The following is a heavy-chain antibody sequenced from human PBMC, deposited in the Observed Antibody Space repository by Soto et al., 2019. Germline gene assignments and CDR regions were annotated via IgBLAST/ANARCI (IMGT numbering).Heavy chain of an antibody. J-gene: IGHJ4*02. CDR1: GGSISSSSYY. CDR3: ARQSALGGYDYYFDY. Sequence: QLQLQESGPGLVKHSETLSLTCTVSGGSISSSSYYWGWIRQPPGKGLEWIGSIYYSGSTYYNPSLKSRVTISVDTSKNQFSLKLSSVTAADTAVYYCARQSALGGYDYYFDYWGQGTLVTVSS. V-gene: IGHV4-39*01. D-gene: IGHD5-12*01. CDR2: IYYSGST.